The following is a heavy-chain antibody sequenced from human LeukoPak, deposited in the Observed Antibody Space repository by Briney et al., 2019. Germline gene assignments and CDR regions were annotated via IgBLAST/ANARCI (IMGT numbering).Heavy chain of an antibody. CDR1: GFTFSDFA. Sequence: GGSLRLPCAASGFTFSDFAMNWVRQAPGRGLEWVPSLTRVSTYTYYSESVQGRFTISRDHHKDLLYLQLNSLRGDDSGIYYCTRDRNDYGDPDAFGIWGQGTVVTVSS. V-gene: IGHV3-21*01. D-gene: IGHD4-17*01. CDR3: TRDRNDYGDPDAFGI. CDR2: LTRVSTYT. J-gene: IGHJ3*02.